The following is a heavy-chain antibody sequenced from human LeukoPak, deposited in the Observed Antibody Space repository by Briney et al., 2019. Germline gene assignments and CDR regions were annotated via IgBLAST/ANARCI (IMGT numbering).Heavy chain of an antibody. J-gene: IGHJ4*02. Sequence: GGSLRLSCAASGLTFSSYAMFWVRQAPGKGLEWVAVISFDGRNKYYADSVQGRFTISRDNSKNTLFVQMSSLRAEDTAVYYCARGEYYSDTSSYFDYWGQGTLVTVSS. V-gene: IGHV3-30*03. CDR3: ARGEYYSDTSSYFDY. CDR1: GLTFSSYA. D-gene: IGHD3-22*01. CDR2: ISFDGRNK.